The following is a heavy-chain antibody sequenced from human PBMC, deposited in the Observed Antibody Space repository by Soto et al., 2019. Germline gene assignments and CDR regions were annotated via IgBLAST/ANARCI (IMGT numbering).Heavy chain of an antibody. V-gene: IGHV3-30*18. CDR2: ISYDGSNK. J-gene: IGHJ4*02. CDR3: AKDRARRTYMAY. D-gene: IGHD1-1*01. Sequence: SLRLSCAASGFTSSSYGMHWVRQAPGKGLEWVAVISYDGSNKYYADSVKGRFTISRDNSKNTLYLQMNSLRAEDTTVYYSAKDRARRTYMAYWGKETLVTFSS. CDR1: GFTSSSYG.